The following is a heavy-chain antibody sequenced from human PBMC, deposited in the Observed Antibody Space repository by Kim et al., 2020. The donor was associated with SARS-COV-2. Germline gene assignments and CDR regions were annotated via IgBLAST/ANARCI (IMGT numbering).Heavy chain of an antibody. V-gene: IGHV3-74*01. CDR2: INSDGSDT. Sequence: GGSLRLSCAASGFTFSSYWIHWVRQAPGKGVVWVSRINSDGSDTTYGDSVKGRFTSSRDNAKNTLYLHMDSLSAEDTAVYYCARGNDHAMDVCGQGSTVT. J-gene: IGHJ6*02. CDR3: ARGNDHAMDV. CDR1: GFTFSSYW.